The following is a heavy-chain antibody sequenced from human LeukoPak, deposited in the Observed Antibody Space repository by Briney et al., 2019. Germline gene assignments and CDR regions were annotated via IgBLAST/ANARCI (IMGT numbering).Heavy chain of an antibody. CDR2: IKQDGSEK. D-gene: IGHD2-15*01. CDR1: GFTFSSYW. V-gene: IGHV3-7*01. Sequence: GGSLRLSCAASGFTFSSYWMSWVRQAPGKGLKWVANIKQDGSEKYYVDSVKGRFTISRDNAKNSLYLQMSSLRAEDTAVYYCAALGYCSGGSCYASFDYWGQGTLVTVSP. CDR3: AALGYCSGGSCYASFDY. J-gene: IGHJ4*02.